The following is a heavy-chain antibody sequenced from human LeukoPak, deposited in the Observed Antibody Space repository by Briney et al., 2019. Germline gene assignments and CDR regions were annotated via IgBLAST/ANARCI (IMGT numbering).Heavy chain of an antibody. Sequence: SEILSLTCTVSAGSISSGSYYWSWIRQPAGKGMEWIGRIYTSGSTNYNPSLKSRVTISVDTSKNQFSLRLSSVTAADTAVYYCARHYYGSGNADWFDPWGQGTLVIVSS. D-gene: IGHD3-10*01. J-gene: IGHJ5*02. CDR1: AGSISSGSYY. CDR2: IYTSGST. V-gene: IGHV4-61*02. CDR3: ARHYYGSGNADWFDP.